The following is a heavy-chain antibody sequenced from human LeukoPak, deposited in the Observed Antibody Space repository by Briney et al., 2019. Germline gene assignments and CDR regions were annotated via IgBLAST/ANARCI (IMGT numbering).Heavy chain of an antibody. D-gene: IGHD5-24*01. V-gene: IGHV4-4*07. J-gene: IGHJ4*02. CDR3: ARDRDNSPFDL. CDR2: IYVSGST. Sequence: SETLSLTCSVSGGSISHYYWNWIRQPAGKGLEWIGRIYVSGSTNLNPSLKSRVTMSVDTSKNQFSLELSSVTAADTAVYYCARDRDNSPFDLWGQGTLVIVSS. CDR1: GGSISHYY.